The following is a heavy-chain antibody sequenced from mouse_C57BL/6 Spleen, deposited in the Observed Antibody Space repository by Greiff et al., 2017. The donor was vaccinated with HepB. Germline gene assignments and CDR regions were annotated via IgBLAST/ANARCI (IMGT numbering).Heavy chain of an antibody. Sequence: QVQLQQSGAELVKPGASVKISCKASGYAFSSYWMNWVKQRPGKGLEWIGQIYPGDGDTNYNGKFKGKATLTADKSSSTAYMQLSSLTSEDSAVYFCARGRLRRSAMDYWGQGTSVTVSS. CDR1: GYAFSSYW. J-gene: IGHJ4*01. CDR3: ARGRLRRSAMDY. V-gene: IGHV1-80*01. CDR2: IYPGDGDT.